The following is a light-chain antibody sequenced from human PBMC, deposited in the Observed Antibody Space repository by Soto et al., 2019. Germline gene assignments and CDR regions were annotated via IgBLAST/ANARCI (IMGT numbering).Light chain of an antibody. CDR2: GNS. J-gene: IGLJ3*02. CDR1: SSNIGAGYD. V-gene: IGLV1-40*01. Sequence: QSVLTQPPSVSGAPGQRVTISCTGSSSNIGAGYDVHWYQQLPGTAPKLLIYGNSNQPSGVPDRFSGSKSGTSASLAITGLQAEDEAYYYCQSHDSSLSGSRVFGGGTKLTVL. CDR3: QSHDSSLSGSRV.